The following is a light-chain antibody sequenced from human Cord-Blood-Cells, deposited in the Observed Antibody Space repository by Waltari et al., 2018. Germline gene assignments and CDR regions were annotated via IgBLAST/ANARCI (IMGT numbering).Light chain of an antibody. Sequence: DIVMTQSPDSLAVSLGERATINCKSSQSVLYSSNNKNYLAWYQQKPGQPPKLLIYWASTRASGVPDRFSGSGSGTDFTLTISSLQAGDVAVYYCQQYYSTPITFGQGTRLEIK. CDR3: QQYYSTPIT. V-gene: IGKV4-1*01. CDR2: WAS. CDR1: QSVLYSSNNKNY. J-gene: IGKJ5*01.